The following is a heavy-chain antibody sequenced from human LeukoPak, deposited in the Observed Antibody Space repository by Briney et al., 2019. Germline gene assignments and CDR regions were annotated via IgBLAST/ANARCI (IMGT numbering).Heavy chain of an antibody. CDR1: GGSFSGYY. CDR3: ARGLRSDYGGTFDY. D-gene: IGHD4-23*01. CDR2: INHSGST. Sequence: SETLSLTCAVYGGSFSGYYRSWIRQPPGKGLEWIGEINHSGSTNYTPSLKSRVTISVDTSKNQFSLKLSSVTAADTAVYYCARGLRSDYGGTFDYWGQGTLVTVSS. J-gene: IGHJ4*02. V-gene: IGHV4-34*01.